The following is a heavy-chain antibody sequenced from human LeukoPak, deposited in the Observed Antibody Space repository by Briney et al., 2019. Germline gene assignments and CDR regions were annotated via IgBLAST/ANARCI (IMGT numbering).Heavy chain of an antibody. V-gene: IGHV7-4-1*02. CDR3: AREPLYENYGDYPNWFGP. CDR1: GYTFTSYA. CDR2: SNTNTGNP. J-gene: IGHJ5*02. D-gene: IGHD4-17*01. Sequence: ASVKVSCKASGYTFTSYAMNWVRQAPGQGLEWMGLSNTNTGNPTYAQGFTGRFVFSLDTSVSTAYLQISSLKAEDTAVYYCAREPLYENYGDYPNWFGPWGQGNLVTVSS.